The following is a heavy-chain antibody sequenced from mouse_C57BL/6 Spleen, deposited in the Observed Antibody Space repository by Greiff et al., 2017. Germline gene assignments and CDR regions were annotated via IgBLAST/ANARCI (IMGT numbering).Heavy chain of an antibody. CDR3: ARDDYGSSPYAMDY. CDR1: GFTFSSYA. V-gene: IGHV5-4*01. CDR2: ISDGGSYT. D-gene: IGHD1-1*01. Sequence: EVQGVESGGGLVKPGGSLKLSCAASGFTFSSYAMSWVRQTPEKRLEWVATISDGGSYTYYPDNVKGRFTISRDNAKNNLYLQMSHLKPEDTAMYYCARDDYGSSPYAMDYWGQGTSVTVSS. J-gene: IGHJ4*01.